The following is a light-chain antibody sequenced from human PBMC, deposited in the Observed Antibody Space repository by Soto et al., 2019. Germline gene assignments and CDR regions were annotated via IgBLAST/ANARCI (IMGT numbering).Light chain of an antibody. CDR3: QQYNRRWT. CDR2: KAS. J-gene: IGKJ1*01. V-gene: IGKV1-5*03. CDR1: QSISIW. Sequence: DIQMTQSPSSLSASIGDRVTITCRASQSISIWLAWYQQKPGKAPKVLMYKASTLESGVPSRFGGSGSGTEFTLTISSLQPDDSATYYCQQYNRRWTFGQGTKVDIK.